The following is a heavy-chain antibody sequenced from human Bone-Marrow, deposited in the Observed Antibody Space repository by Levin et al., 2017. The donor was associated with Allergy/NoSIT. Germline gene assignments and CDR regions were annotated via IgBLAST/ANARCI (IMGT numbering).Heavy chain of an antibody. CDR3: AVGTHSSWFSDY. D-gene: IGHD3-22*01. CDR2: IIPMMETA. V-gene: IGHV1-69*13. CDR1: GGTFSSFA. Sequence: ASVKVSCKASGGTFSSFALSWVRQAPGQGLQWMGGIIPMMETANYEEDFQGRVTITADESTRTSYMELSSLRSEDTAVYYCAVGTHSSWFSDYWGQGTLVTVSS. J-gene: IGHJ4*02.